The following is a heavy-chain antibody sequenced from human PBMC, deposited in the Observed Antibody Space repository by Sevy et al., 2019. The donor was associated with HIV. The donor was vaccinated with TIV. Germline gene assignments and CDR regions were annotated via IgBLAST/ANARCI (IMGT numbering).Heavy chain of an antibody. CDR2: INQDGYVT. CDR1: GFTLNNYW. V-gene: IGHV3-7*01. D-gene: IGHD6-13*01. Sequence: GGSLRLSCVASGFTLNNYWMHWVRQAPGKGLEWVAHINQDGYVTYYVDSVRGRFTISRDNGRNLVFLQMNSLRVDDTSLYCGVRAIAKDGSFWGQGTLVTVSS. J-gene: IGHJ4*02. CDR3: VRAIAKDGSF.